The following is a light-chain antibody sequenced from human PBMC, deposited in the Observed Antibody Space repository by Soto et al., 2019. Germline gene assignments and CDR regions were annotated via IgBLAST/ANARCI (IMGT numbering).Light chain of an antibody. CDR3: QQYSNWWT. J-gene: IGKJ1*01. Sequence: EIVMTQSPATLSVSPGERATLSCRASQSVSNNLAWYQKKPGQAPGLLIYGASTRATGIPARFSGSGSGTEFTLTISSLQSEDFAVYYCQQYSNWWTFGLGTRVEIK. CDR1: QSVSNN. V-gene: IGKV3-15*01. CDR2: GAS.